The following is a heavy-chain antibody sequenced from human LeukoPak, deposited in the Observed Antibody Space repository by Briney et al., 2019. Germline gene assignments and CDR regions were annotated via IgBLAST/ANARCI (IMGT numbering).Heavy chain of an antibody. CDR1: GFTFTNYA. CDR2: VSGSNDNT. CDR3: AKGASFLVAAATSFFDY. V-gene: IGHV3-23*01. Sequence: GGSLRLSCAASGFTFTNYAMSWVRQAPGKGLEWVPAVSGSNDNTYYADSVKGRFTISRDNSKNTLYLQMNSLRAEDTAVYHCAKGASFLVAAATSFFDYWGQGTLVTVSS. D-gene: IGHD1-26*01. J-gene: IGHJ4*02.